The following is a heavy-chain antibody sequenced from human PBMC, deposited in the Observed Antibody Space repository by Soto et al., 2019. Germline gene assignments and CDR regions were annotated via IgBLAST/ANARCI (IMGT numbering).Heavy chain of an antibody. CDR3: ARGGYYDSSGSRNYHYYGMNV. V-gene: IGHV1-18*04. D-gene: IGHD3-22*01. Sequence: ASVKVSCKASGYTFTGYYMHWVRQAPGQGLEWMGWINPYDGNTKYAQILQGRVSMTTDTSTKTAYMEVRSLRSDDTAVYYCARGGYYDSSGSRNYHYYGMNVWGQGTTVTVSS. J-gene: IGHJ6*02. CDR2: INPYDGNT. CDR1: GYTFTGYY.